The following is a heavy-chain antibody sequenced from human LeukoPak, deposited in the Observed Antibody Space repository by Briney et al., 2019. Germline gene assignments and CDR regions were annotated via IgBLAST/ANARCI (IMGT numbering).Heavy chain of an antibody. J-gene: IGHJ4*02. Sequence: GGSLRLSCAASGFTFSDYYMSWIRQAPGKGLEWVSYISSSSSYTNYADSVKGRFTISRDNAKNSLYLRMNSLRAEDTAVYYCASLLWFGESSTDYWGQGTLVTVSS. V-gene: IGHV3-11*06. D-gene: IGHD3-10*01. CDR2: ISSSSSYT. CDR3: ASLLWFGESSTDY. CDR1: GFTFSDYY.